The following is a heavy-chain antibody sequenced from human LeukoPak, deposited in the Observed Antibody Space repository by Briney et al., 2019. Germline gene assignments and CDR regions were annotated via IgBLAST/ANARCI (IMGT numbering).Heavy chain of an antibody. CDR2: IYHSGST. Sequence: SQTLCLTCAVPGGSISSGGYSWSWIRQPPGKGLGWIGYIYHSGSTYYNPPLKSRVTISVDRSKNRFSLKLSSVTAADTAVYYCAGYGGYAGLYYFDYWGQGTLVTVSS. D-gene: IGHD4-17*01. J-gene: IGHJ4*02. CDR3: AGYGGYAGLYYFDY. V-gene: IGHV4-30-2*01. CDR1: GGSISSGGYS.